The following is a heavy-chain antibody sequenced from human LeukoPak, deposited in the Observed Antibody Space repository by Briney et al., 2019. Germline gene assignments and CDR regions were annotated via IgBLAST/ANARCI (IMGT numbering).Heavy chain of an antibody. Sequence: PGGSLRLSCAASGFTFSSYSMNWVRQAPGKGLEWVSSISSSSSYIYYADSVKGRFTISRDNAKNSLYLQMNSLRAEDTALYYCAKSTSYYYGSGSYDYWGQGTLVTVSS. CDR3: AKSTSYYYGSGSYDY. V-gene: IGHV3-21*04. CDR1: GFTFSSYS. D-gene: IGHD3-10*01. J-gene: IGHJ4*02. CDR2: ISSSSSYI.